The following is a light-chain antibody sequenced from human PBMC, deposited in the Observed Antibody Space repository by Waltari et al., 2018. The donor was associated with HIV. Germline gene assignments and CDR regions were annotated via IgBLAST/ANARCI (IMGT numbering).Light chain of an antibody. Sequence: QTVVTQEPSLSVSPGGTVTLTCGLSSGSVCPRYYPSWYQQTPGQAPRTLIYNTNIRSSGVSDRFSGSILGNKAALTITGTQADDECDYYCVLYMGSGIWVFGGGTKLTVL. CDR1: SGSVCPRYY. CDR2: NTN. CDR3: VLYMGSGIWV. V-gene: IGLV8-61*01. J-gene: IGLJ3*02.